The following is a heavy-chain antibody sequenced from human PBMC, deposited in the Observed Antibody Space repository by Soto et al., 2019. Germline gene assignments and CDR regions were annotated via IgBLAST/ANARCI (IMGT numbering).Heavy chain of an antibody. CDR3: AKVVVAATRHTNFDS. CDR1: GGSINSNNYY. Sequence: PSETLSLTCPVSGGSINSNNYYWAWIRQPPGKGLAWIASIYYDGSTYYNPSFKSRVSISVDTSKNHFSLKLSSATAADTAVYYCAKVVVAATRHTNFDSWGQGTLVTVSS. CDR2: IYYDGST. J-gene: IGHJ4*02. D-gene: IGHD2-15*01. V-gene: IGHV4-39*02.